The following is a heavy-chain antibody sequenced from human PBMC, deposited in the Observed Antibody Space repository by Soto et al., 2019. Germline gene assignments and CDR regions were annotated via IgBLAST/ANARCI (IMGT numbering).Heavy chain of an antibody. J-gene: IGHJ4*02. V-gene: IGHV3-48*03. CDR1: GFSFSSFE. CDR2: INISGSSI. Sequence: VQLMESGGGLVQPGGSLRLSCSVSGFSFSSFEMNWVRQAPGKGLEWISYINISGSSIFYAGSVTGRFTISRDNAKSSPDPPVNNLRPDDTALYYGVRGWDDFDDWGQGTKVTVS. CDR3: VRGWDDFDD. D-gene: IGHD1-26*01.